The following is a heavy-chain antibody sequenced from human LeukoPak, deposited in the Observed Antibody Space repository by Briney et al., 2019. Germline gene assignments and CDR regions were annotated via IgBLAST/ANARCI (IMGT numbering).Heavy chain of an antibody. V-gene: IGHV4-4*02. J-gene: IGHJ5*02. CDR1: GDSITNTNW. CDR2: ISHSGNT. D-gene: IGHD3-22*01. CDR3: ARGPHSPIVVVITRWFDP. Sequence: SETLSLTCDVSGDSITNTNWWNWVRQSPGKGLKWIREISHSGNTNYNPSLKSRVTISVDTSKNQFSLKLSSVTAADTAVYYCARGPHSPIVVVITRWFDPWGQGTLVTVSS.